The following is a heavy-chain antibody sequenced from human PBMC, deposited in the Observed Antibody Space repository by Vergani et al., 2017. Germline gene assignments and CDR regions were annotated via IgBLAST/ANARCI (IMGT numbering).Heavy chain of an antibody. CDR1: GFTFSNAW. CDR2: NKGKTDGGTR. V-gene: IGHV3-15*01. CDR3: TAGTGRSEFDY. J-gene: IGHJ4*02. D-gene: IGHD1-14*01. Sequence: EVQLVESGGGLVKPGGSLRLSCAASGFTFSNAWMSWVRQAPGKGLEWVGRNKGKTDGGTRDFAAPVKGRFSISRDDSKTTVYLQMNSLRTEDTAVYFCTAGTGRSEFDYWGQGTLVTVSS.